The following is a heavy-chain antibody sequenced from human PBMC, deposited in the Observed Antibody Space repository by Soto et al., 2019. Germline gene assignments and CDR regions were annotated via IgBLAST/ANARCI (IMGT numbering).Heavy chain of an antibody. D-gene: IGHD3-3*01. CDR2: IYHSGTT. CDR1: GYSLTSGYH. Sequence: SETLSLTCGVSGYSLTSGYHWGWIRQPPGKGLEWIGTIYHSGTTYYNPSLMSRVTMSVDTSKNQFSLRLSSVTAADTAIYYCATRITVFGLLIPPFDPWGQGTQVTVSS. V-gene: IGHV4-38-2*01. CDR3: ATRITVFGLLIPPFDP. J-gene: IGHJ5*02.